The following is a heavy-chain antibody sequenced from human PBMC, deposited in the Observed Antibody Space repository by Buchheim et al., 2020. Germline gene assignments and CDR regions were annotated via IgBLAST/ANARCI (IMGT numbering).Heavy chain of an antibody. CDR1: GFSFSNYA. Sequence: EVQLLESGGGLVQPGGSLRLSCAASGFSFSNYAMSWVRQAPGKGLEWVSGISGSGGSTYYADAVKGRFTSSRDNSKNTLFLQMNSLRAEDTAVYYCAKDLSPIRAETPPGAWFDPWGQGTL. CDR3: AKDLSPIRAETPPGAWFDP. V-gene: IGHV3-23*01. CDR2: ISGSGGST. D-gene: IGHD2-21*01. J-gene: IGHJ5*02.